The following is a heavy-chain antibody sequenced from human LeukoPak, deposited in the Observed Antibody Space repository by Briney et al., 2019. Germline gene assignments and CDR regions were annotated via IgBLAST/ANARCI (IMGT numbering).Heavy chain of an antibody. J-gene: IGHJ4*02. CDR2: ISGSTGRT. D-gene: IGHD6-13*01. CDR3: ANYVAAAQ. V-gene: IGHV3-23*01. CDR1: GFTFSTYA. Sequence: GGSLRLSCAASGFTFSTYAMSWVRQAPGKGLEWVSAISGSTGRTYYADSVKGRFTISRDNSKNTLYLQMNSLRAEDTAVYYCANYVAAAQWGQGTLVTVSS.